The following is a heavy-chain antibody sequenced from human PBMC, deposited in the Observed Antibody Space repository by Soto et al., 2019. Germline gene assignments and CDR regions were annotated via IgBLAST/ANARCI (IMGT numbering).Heavy chain of an antibody. CDR3: ARGGYYYENSGQNAYDY. Sequence: ASETLSLTCPFSGGSINSGLYYLSWIRPHPGKGLEWIGYIYYGGSTYYNPSLKSRATISGDTSKNQFSLKLSSVTAADTAVYYCARGGYYYENSGQNAYDYWGQGSLVTVSS. V-gene: IGHV4-31*03. CDR1: GGSINSGLYY. CDR2: IYYGGST. J-gene: IGHJ4*01. D-gene: IGHD3-22*01.